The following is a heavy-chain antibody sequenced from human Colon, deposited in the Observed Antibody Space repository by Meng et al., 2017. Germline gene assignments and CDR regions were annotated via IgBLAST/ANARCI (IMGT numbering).Heavy chain of an antibody. Sequence: HQSGPGLVTPPHTLSLTCAISGDSVSSNSAAWNWIRQSPSRGLEWLGRTYYRSKYYNDYALSVKSRITINPDTSKNQFSLQLNSVTPEDTAIYYCARDWGDVRGGFDFWGQGTLVTVSS. CDR1: GDSVSSNSAA. CDR3: ARDWGDVRGGFDF. D-gene: IGHD3-10*02. J-gene: IGHJ4*02. CDR2: TYYRSKYYN. V-gene: IGHV6-1*01.